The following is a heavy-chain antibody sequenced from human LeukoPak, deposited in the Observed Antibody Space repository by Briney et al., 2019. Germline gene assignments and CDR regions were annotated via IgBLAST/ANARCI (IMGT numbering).Heavy chain of an antibody. CDR2: LSGSGADT. V-gene: IGHV3-23*01. D-gene: IGHD6-13*01. J-gene: IGHJ6*02. CDR1: GFTFSSNA. Sequence: PGGSLRLSCAASGFTFSSNALSWVRQAPGKGLEWVSSLSGSGADTYYADSVKGRFTISRDNSKNTVYLQMNSLRAEDTAVYYCAKIPAAALSLGYGMDVWGQGTLVTVSS. CDR3: AKIPAAALSLGYGMDV.